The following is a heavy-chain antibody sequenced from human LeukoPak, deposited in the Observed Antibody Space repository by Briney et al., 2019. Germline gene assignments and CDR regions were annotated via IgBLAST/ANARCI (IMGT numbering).Heavy chain of an antibody. D-gene: IGHD1-26*01. J-gene: IGHJ4*02. CDR3: ARPGGSYYSSHFDY. CDR2: IYYSGST. CDR1: GDSISSSSYY. V-gene: IGHV4-39*01. Sequence: PSETLSLTCTVSGDSISSSSYYWGWIRQPPGKELESIGSIYYSGSTFYSPSLKSLVTISVDTSKNQFSLKLSSVTAADTAVYYCARPGGSYYSSHFDYWGQGTLVTVSS.